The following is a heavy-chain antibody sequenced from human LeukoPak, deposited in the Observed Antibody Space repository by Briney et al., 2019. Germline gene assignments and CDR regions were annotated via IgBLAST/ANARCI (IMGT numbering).Heavy chain of an antibody. J-gene: IGHJ6*03. CDR1: GGSISSYY. Sequence: PSETLSLTCTVSGGSISSYYWSWLRQPAGKGLEWVGRIYTSGSTNYNPSLKSRVTMSVDTSKNQFSLKLSSVTAADTAVYYCAREYDFPGWGYYMDVWGKGTTVTVSS. D-gene: IGHD3-3*01. CDR3: AREYDFPGWGYYMDV. CDR2: IYTSGST. V-gene: IGHV4-4*07.